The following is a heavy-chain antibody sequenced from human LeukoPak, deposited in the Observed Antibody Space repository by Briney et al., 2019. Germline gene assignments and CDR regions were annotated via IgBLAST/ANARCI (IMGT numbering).Heavy chain of an antibody. D-gene: IGHD1-26*01. CDR1: GFTFSSYS. CDR3: TRDLGATAY. CDR2: ISYSSTTI. V-gene: IGHV3-48*01. J-gene: IGHJ4*02. Sequence: GGSLRLSCAASGFTFSSYSMNWVRQAPGEGLEWVSYISYSSTTIYYADSVKGRFTISRDNAKNSLYLQMNSLRAEDTAVYYCTRDLGATAYFGQGTLVTVSS.